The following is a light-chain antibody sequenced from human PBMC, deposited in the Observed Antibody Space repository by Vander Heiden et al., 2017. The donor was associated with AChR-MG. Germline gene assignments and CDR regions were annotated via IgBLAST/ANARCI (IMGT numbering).Light chain of an antibody. V-gene: IGKV2-28*01. CDR2: LGS. CDR1: QSLLHSNGYNY. CDR3: MQALRTFT. Sequence: DFVMTQSPLSLSVTPGEPASISCRSSQSLLHSNGYNYLDWYLQKPGQSPQLLIYLGSNRASGVPDRFSGSGSGTDFTLKISRVEAEDVGVYYCMQALRTFTFGPGTKVDIK. J-gene: IGKJ3*01.